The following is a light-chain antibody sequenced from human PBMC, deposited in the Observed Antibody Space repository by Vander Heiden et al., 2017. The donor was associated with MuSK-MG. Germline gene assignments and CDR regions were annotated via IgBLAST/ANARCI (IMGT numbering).Light chain of an antibody. V-gene: IGKV1-9*01. CDR2: SAS. CDR1: QDIGVN. J-gene: IGKJ3*01. Sequence: DIQLTQSPSFLSASAGDRVAITCRANQDIGVNLAWYQQKPGKAPKLLIYSASTLQSGVPPRCSGSGSGTVFTLTISSLQPEDFATYYCQQLNTFGPGTKVDIK. CDR3: QQLNT.